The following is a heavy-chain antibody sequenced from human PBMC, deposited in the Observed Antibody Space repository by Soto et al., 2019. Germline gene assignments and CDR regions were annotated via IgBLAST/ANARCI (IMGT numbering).Heavy chain of an antibody. CDR2: INAGNGNT. CDR1: GYTFTGYA. Sequence: QVQLVQSGAEEKKPGASVKVSCKASGYTFTGYAMHWVRQAPGQRLEWMGWINAGNGNTKYSQKFKGRDTITRDTSASTAYMELSSLRSEDTAVYYCARAVAVAADFDYWGQGTLVTVSS. J-gene: IGHJ4*02. D-gene: IGHD6-19*01. CDR3: ARAVAVAADFDY. V-gene: IGHV1-3*05.